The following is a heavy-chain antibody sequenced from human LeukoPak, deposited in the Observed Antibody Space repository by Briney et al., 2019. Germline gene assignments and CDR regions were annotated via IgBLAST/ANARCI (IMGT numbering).Heavy chain of an antibody. CDR3: ARGRYGDYH. D-gene: IGHD4-17*01. J-gene: IGHJ4*02. V-gene: IGHV3-74*01. CDR1: GFTFTNYW. CDR2: INPDGSTT. Sequence: GGSLRLSCAASGFTFTNYWMFWVRQAPGKGLVWVSGINPDGSTTTYADSVKGRFTISRENAKSTLYLHMNILRVEDTAVYYCARGRYGDYHWGQGILVTVSS.